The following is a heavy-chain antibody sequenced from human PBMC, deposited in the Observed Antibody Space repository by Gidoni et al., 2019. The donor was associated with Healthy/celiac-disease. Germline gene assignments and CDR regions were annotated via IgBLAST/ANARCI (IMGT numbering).Heavy chain of an antibody. Sequence: EVQLVESGGGLVRPGGSLSLPCAPPGFIFGTAWMSWVRQAPGKGLEWVGRIKSKTDGGTTDYAAPVKGRFTISRDDSKNTLYLQMNSLKTEDTAVYYCTTAGIARGNEFDPWGQGTLVTVSS. D-gene: IGHD6-13*01. CDR3: TTAGIARGNEFDP. CDR2: IKSKTDGGTT. J-gene: IGHJ5*02. CDR1: GFIFGTAW. V-gene: IGHV3-15*01.